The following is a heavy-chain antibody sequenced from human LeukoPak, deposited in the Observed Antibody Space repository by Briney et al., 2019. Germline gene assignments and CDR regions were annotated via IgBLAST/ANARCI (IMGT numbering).Heavy chain of an antibody. V-gene: IGHV3-30*04. CDR3: AKSRSSGSSSSNY. CDR2: ISYDGSNK. CDR1: EFTFNSYT. D-gene: IGHD6-13*01. Sequence: GGPLRLSCAASEFTFNSYTMHWVRQAPGKGLEWVALISYDGSNKYYADSLKGRFTISRDNSNNTLFLQMNSLRAEDTALYYCAKSRSSGSSSSNYWGQGTLVTVSS. J-gene: IGHJ4*02.